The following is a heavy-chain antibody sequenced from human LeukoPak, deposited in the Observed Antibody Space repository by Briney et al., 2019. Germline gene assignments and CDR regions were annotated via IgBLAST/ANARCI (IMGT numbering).Heavy chain of an antibody. CDR1: GGSISSGGYY. CDR3: ASFSWGSGTYIQEGIWSWFDP. J-gene: IGHJ5*02. V-gene: IGHV4-61*08. CDR2: ISNSGST. Sequence: TSETLSLTCTVSGGSISSGGYYWSWIRQHPGKGLEWIGYISNSGSTNYNPSLKSRVTISLDMSKNQFSLRLASVTAADTAVYYCASFSWGSGTYIQEGIWSWFDPWGQGTLVTVSS. D-gene: IGHD3-10*01.